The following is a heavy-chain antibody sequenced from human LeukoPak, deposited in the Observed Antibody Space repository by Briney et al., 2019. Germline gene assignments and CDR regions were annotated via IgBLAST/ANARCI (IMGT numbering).Heavy chain of an antibody. V-gene: IGHV4-4*02. J-gene: IGHJ4*02. Sequence: PSGTLSLTCAVSGGSISSSNWWSWVRQPPGKGLEWTGEINHSGSTNYNPSLKSRVTISVDTSKNQFSLKLSSVTAADTAVYYCARGTLGSSGWYYWGQGTLVTVSS. D-gene: IGHD6-19*01. CDR2: INHSGST. CDR1: GGSISSSNW. CDR3: ARGTLGSSGWYY.